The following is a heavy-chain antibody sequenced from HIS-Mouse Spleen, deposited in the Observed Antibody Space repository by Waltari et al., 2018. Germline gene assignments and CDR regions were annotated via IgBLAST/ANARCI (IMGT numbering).Heavy chain of an antibody. D-gene: IGHD6-13*01. CDR3: AREIPYSSSWYDWYFDL. J-gene: IGHJ2*01. Sequence: QLQLQESGPGLVKPSETLSLTCTVPGASVSSSSYYWGWIRPPPGKGLEWIGSIYYSGSTYYNPSLKSRVTISVDTSKNQFSLKLSSVTAADTAVYYCAREIPYSSSWYDWYFDLWGRGTLVTVSS. V-gene: IGHV4-39*07. CDR1: GASVSSSSYY. CDR2: IYYSGST.